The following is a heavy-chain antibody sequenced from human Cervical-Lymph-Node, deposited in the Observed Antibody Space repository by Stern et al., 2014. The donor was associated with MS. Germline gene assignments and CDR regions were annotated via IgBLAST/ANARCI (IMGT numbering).Heavy chain of an antibody. J-gene: IGHJ2*01. CDR1: GFTFSSYA. V-gene: IGHV3-23*04. Sequence: VQLVESGGGLVQPGGSLRLSCAASGFTFSSYAMSWVRQAPGKGLEWVSAISGSGGSTYYADSVQGRFTISRDTSKNTLYLQMNSLRAEDTAVYYCAKDLPPAVPAAMDPDWYFDLWGRGPLVTVSS. D-gene: IGHD2-2*01. CDR3: AKDLPPAVPAAMDPDWYFDL. CDR2: ISGSGGST.